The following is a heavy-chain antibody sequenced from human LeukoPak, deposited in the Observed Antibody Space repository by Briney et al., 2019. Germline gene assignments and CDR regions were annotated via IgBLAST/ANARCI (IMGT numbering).Heavy chain of an antibody. V-gene: IGHV4-39*01. J-gene: IGHJ5*02. CDR1: NDSINSGTSF. D-gene: IGHD6-19*01. Sequence: SETLSLTCTVSNDSINSGTSFWSWIRQTPGKGLEWIGEVNHSGSTNYNPSLKSRVTISIDTSKNQFSLKLSSVTAADTAVFYCARHVRKRGIAVAGTPGWFDPWGQGTLVTVSS. CDR2: VNHSGST. CDR3: ARHVRKRGIAVAGTPGWFDP.